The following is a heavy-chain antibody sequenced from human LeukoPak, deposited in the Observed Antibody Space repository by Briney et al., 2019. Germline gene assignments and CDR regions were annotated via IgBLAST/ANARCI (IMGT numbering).Heavy chain of an antibody. CDR1: GYTFTSYY. J-gene: IGHJ6*03. CDR3: ARDFKVPIVRGVENYYYYMDV. D-gene: IGHD3-10*01. CDR2: INPSGGST. V-gene: IGHV1-46*03. Sequence: ASVKVSCKASGYTFTSYYMHWVRQAPGQGLEWMGIINPSGGSTSYAQKFQGRVTMTRDTSTSTVYMELSSLRSEDTAVSYCARDFKVPIVRGVENYYYYMDVWGKGTPATVSS.